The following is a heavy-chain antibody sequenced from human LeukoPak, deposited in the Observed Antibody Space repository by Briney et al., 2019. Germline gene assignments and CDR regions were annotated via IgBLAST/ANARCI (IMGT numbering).Heavy chain of an antibody. CDR3: SKDCPYTAGGAIVH. CDR1: GLTFSNAW. V-gene: IGHV3-15*05. D-gene: IGHD3-16*02. Sequence: GGSLRLSCVASGLTFSNAWMTWVRQPPRPGPDSVGHIKSKVDGGTPDYAAPVKGRFTISRDDSKNTLYLEMNSLQTEDTAVYHCSKDCPYTAGGAIVHWGQGTLVTVSS. J-gene: IGHJ4*02. CDR2: IKSKVDGGTP.